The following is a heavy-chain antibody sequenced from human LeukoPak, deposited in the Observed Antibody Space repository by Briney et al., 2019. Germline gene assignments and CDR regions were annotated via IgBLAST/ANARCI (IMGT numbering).Heavy chain of an antibody. CDR2: IIPIFGTA. CDR3: ARRGNYYDSRGLVY. CDR1: GGTFSSYA. D-gene: IGHD3-22*01. V-gene: IGHV1-69*13. Sequence: ASVKVSCKASGGTFSSYAISWVRQAPGQGLEWMGGIIPIFGTANYAQKFQGRVTITADESTSTAYMELSSLRSEDTAVYYCARRGNYYDSRGLVYWGQGTLVTVSS. J-gene: IGHJ4*02.